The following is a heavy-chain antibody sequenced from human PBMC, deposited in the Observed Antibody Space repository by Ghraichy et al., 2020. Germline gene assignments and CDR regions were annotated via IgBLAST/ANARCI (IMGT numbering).Heavy chain of an antibody. V-gene: IGHV3-7*01. Sequence: GGSLRLSCAASGFTFSSYWMSWVRQAPGKGLEWVANIKRDGSEKYYVDSVKGRFTISRDNAKNSLYLEMNSLRAEDTAVYYCARLMYYYDSSGYHYFDYWGQGTLVTVSS. CDR2: IKRDGSEK. CDR1: GFTFSSYW. J-gene: IGHJ4*02. D-gene: IGHD3-22*01. CDR3: ARLMYYYDSSGYHYFDY.